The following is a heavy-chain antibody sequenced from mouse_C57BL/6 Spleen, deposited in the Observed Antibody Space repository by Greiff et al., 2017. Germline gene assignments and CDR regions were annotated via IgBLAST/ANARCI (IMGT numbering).Heavy chain of an antibody. D-gene: IGHD1-1*01. J-gene: IGHJ2*01. V-gene: IGHV1-69*01. Sequence: QVQLQQSGAELVMPGASVKLSCKASGYTFTSYWMHWVKQRPGQGLEWIGEIDPSDSYTNYNQKFKGKSTLTVDKSSSTAYMQLSSLTSEDSAVYYCTLITTVVATGYFDYWGQGTTLTVSS. CDR3: TLITTVVATGYFDY. CDR2: IDPSDSYT. CDR1: GYTFTSYW.